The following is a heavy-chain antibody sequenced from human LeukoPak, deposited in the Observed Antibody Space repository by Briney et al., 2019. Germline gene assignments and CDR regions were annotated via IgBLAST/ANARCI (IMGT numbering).Heavy chain of an antibody. J-gene: IGHJ3*02. D-gene: IGHD6-13*01. CDR3: ASSSWKGYAFDI. CDR1: GFTFSDYY. CDR2: ISSSGSTI. Sequence: PGGSLRLSCAASGFTFSDYYMSWIRQAPGKGLEWVSYISSSGSTIYYADSVKGRFTISRDNAKNSLYLQMNSLRAEDTAVYYCASSSWKGYAFDIWGQGTMVTVSS. V-gene: IGHV3-11*04.